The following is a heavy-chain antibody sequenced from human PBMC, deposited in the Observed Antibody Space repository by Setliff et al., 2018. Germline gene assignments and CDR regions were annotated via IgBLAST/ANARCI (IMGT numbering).Heavy chain of an antibody. Sequence: SVKVSCKASGDPFNAYGVSWVRQAPGQGLEWMGAIIPVFGKPYYAQTMQGRLTITADESSRTTSMELRSLISEDTAIYFCSRGRSGLLVGASSPFDQWGQGTLVTVSS. CDR2: IIPVFGKP. J-gene: IGHJ4*02. CDR3: SRGRSGLLVGASSPFDQ. D-gene: IGHD1-26*01. CDR1: GDPFNAYG. V-gene: IGHV1-69*13.